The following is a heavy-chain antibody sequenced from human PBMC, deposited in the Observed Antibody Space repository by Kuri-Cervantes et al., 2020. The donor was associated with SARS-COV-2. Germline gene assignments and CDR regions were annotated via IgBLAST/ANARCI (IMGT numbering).Heavy chain of an antibody. V-gene: IGHV4-39*01. CDR3: ARLRVDYGDYSRQYYFDY. CDR1: GGSISSSSYY. D-gene: IGHD4-17*01. Sequence: ETLSLTCTVSGGSISSSSYYWGWIRQPPGKGLEWIGSIYYSGSTYYNPSLKSRVTISVDTSKNQFSLKLSSVTAADTAVYYCARLRVDYGDYSRQYYFDYWGQGTLVTVSS. CDR2: IYYSGST. J-gene: IGHJ4*02.